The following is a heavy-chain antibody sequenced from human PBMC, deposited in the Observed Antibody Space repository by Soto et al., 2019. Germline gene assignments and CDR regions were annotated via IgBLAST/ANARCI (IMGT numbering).Heavy chain of an antibody. Sequence: EVQLVESGGGLVQPGRSLRLSCTASGFTFGDYDMSWFRQAPGKGLEWVGFIRRKVSGGTTEYAASVKSRFTLSRDDSKSIAYLQMNSLKTEDTAVYYCTRHFSGSGGWGQGTLVTVSS. CDR2: IRRKVSGGTT. V-gene: IGHV3-49*03. D-gene: IGHD2-15*01. J-gene: IGHJ4*02. CDR3: TRHFSGSGG. CDR1: GFTFGDYD.